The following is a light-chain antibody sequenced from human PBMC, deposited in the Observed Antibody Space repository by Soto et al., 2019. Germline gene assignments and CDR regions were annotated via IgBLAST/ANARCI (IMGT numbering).Light chain of an antibody. V-gene: IGLV1-40*01. CDR1: SSNIGAGYD. Sequence: QSVLTQPPSVSGAPGRRVTISCTGSSSNIGAGYDVHWYQQLPGSAPKLLIYGNSNRPSGVPDRFSGSKSGTSASLAITGLQAEDEADYYCQSYDSSLSVVLFGGGTKLTVL. CDR2: GNS. CDR3: QSYDSSLSVVL. J-gene: IGLJ2*01.